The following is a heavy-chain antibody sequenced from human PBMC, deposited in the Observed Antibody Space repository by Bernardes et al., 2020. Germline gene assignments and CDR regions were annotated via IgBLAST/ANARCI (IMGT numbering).Heavy chain of an antibody. J-gene: IGHJ6*03. Sequence: ASVKVSCKASGYTFTSYGISWVRQAPGQGLEWMGWISAYNGNTNYAQKLQGRVTMTTDTSTSTAYMELRSLRSDDTAVYYCARDLGDSSGYYYSLVYYYYMDVWGKGTTVTVSS. V-gene: IGHV1-18*01. CDR2: ISAYNGNT. D-gene: IGHD3-22*01. CDR1: GYTFTSYG. CDR3: ARDLGDSSGYYYSLVYYYYMDV.